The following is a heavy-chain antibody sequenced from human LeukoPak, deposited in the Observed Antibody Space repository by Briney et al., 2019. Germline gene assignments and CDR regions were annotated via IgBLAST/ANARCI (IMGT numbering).Heavy chain of an antibody. D-gene: IGHD2-2*01. J-gene: IGHJ4*02. Sequence: GGSLRLSCAASGFTFSSYGMHWVRQAPGKGLEWVALIWYDRSNKYYADSVKGRFTISRDNSKNTVFLQMNSLRAEDTAVYYCAREVSYCGTTNCQSDYWGQGTLVTVSS. CDR2: IWYDRSNK. CDR3: AREVSYCGTTNCQSDY. CDR1: GFTFSSYG. V-gene: IGHV3-33*01.